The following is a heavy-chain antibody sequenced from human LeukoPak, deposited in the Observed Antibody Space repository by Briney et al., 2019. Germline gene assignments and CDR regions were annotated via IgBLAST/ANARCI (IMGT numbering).Heavy chain of an antibody. Sequence: PSETLSLTCTVSGGSVSSGGYSWSWLRQPPGKGLEWIGYIYHSGSTYYNPSLKSRVTISVDRSKNQFSLKLSSVTAADTAVYYCARGSDYYGMDVWGQGTTVTVSS. V-gene: IGHV4-30-2*01. CDR2: IYHSGST. J-gene: IGHJ6*02. CDR3: ARGSDYYGMDV. CDR1: GGSVSSGGYS.